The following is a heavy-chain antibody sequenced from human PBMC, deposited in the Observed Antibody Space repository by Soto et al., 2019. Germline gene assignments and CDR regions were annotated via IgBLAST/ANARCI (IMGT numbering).Heavy chain of an antibody. CDR2: ISSSSSYT. CDR1: GFTFSDYY. V-gene: IGHV3-11*06. Sequence: GGSLRLSCAASGFTFSDYYMNWIRQAPGKGLEWVSYISSSSSYTNYADSVKGRFTISRDNAKNSLYLQMNSLRAEDTAVYYCACAGIAVAGAFDYWGQGTLVTVSS. J-gene: IGHJ4*02. D-gene: IGHD6-19*01. CDR3: ACAGIAVAGAFDY.